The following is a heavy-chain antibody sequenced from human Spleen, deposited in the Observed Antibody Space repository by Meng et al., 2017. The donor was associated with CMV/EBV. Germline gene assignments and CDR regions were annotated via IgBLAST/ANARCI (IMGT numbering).Heavy chain of an antibody. J-gene: IGHJ4*02. CDR2: IYSGGST. CDR1: GFTVGSNY. CDR3: ARGGGPINFDY. V-gene: IGHV3-66*01. D-gene: IGHD3-16*01. Sequence: EVQLVESGXXXXXPXGSXRLSCAASGFTVGSNYMSWVRQAPGKGLEWVSVIYSGGSTYYADSVKGRFTISRDNSKNTLYLQMNSLRAEDTAVYYCARGGGPINFDYWGQGTLFTVSS.